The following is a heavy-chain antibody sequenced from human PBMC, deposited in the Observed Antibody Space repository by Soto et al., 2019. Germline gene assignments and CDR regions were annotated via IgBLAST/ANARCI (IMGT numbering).Heavy chain of an antibody. Sequence: ELQLVESGGGLVKPGESLRLSCAGSGFTFRSYTMNWVRQAPGKGLEWVSSITWTSEYIYYADSVNGRFTISRDNAKNSLYLQMNSLRAEDTAGYYGARENDSGYDLDYWGQGTLVSVSS. CDR1: GFTFRSYT. J-gene: IGHJ4*02. V-gene: IGHV3-21*01. CDR2: ITWTSEYI. D-gene: IGHD5-12*01. CDR3: ARENDSGYDLDY.